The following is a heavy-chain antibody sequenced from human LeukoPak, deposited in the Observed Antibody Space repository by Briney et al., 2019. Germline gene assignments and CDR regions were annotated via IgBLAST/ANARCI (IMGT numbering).Heavy chain of an antibody. J-gene: IGHJ4*02. CDR1: GFTFSSYA. CDR3: AKGSRNVDTAMVSFDY. CDR2: ISGSGGST. V-gene: IGHV3-23*01. D-gene: IGHD5-18*01. Sequence: GGSLRLSCAASGFTFSSYAMSWVRQAPGKGLEWVPAISGSGGSTYYADSVKGRFTISRDNSKNTLYLQMNSLRAEDTAVYYCAKGSRNVDTAMVSFDYWGQGTLVTVSS.